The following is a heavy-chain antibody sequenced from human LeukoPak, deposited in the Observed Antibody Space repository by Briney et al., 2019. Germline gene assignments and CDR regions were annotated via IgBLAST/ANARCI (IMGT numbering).Heavy chain of an antibody. CDR2: IFSNGDT. V-gene: IGHV3-53*01. CDR1: EFTVSRNY. D-gene: IGHD5-24*01. CDR3: TREQMNY. J-gene: IGHJ4*02. Sequence: PGGSLRLSRTASEFTVSRNYMLWVRQAPGKGLEWVSLIFSNGDTHYADSVKGRFTISRDTSKNTVSLQMNSLRVEDTAMYYCTREQMNYWGQGTLVTGPS.